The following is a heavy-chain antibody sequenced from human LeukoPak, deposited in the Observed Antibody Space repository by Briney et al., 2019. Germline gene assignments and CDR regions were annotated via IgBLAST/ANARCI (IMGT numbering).Heavy chain of an antibody. CDR1: GGSIIISSYC. CDR2: IYYTGST. V-gene: IGHV4-39*01. Sequence: SESLSLTCTVAGGSIIISSYCWGWLRQPPGKGLEWFGSIYYTGSTYSHPSLKTRVTISVHTSKNKFSLKASYVTAADTAVYYCARHGPNYNDGSDKSPLFSPPPAFDIWGQGTMVTVSS. CDR3: ARHGPNYNDGSDKSPLFSPPPAFDI. J-gene: IGHJ3*02. D-gene: IGHD3-22*01.